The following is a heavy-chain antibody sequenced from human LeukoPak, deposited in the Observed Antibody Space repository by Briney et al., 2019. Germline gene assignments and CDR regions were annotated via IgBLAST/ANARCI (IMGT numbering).Heavy chain of an antibody. D-gene: IGHD3-16*01. CDR3: VRDLILVWTPGDDFDH. CDR1: GFTFSNYW. V-gene: IGHV3-74*01. Sequence: GSMRLSCAASGFTFSNYWMHWVRQAPGKGLEWVSRINERATIISYADSVKGRFTISRENARNTLYLQMNSLTAEDTAVYYCVRDLILVWTPGDDFDHWGQGTLVTVSS. J-gene: IGHJ4*02. CDR2: INERATII.